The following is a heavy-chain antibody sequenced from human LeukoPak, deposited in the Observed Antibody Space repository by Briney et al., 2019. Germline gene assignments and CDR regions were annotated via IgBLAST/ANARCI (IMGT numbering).Heavy chain of an antibody. D-gene: IGHD3-3*01. V-gene: IGHV1-2*02. Sequence: ASVKVSCKASGYTFTGYYMHWVRQAPGQRLEWMGWINPNSGGTNHAQKLQRRVTMHKDTSLSTAHMELSTQRSDDPAVHYVSREWSAYYDFWSGFSPCDYWGQGTLVTVSS. CDR1: GYTFTGYY. J-gene: IGHJ4*02. CDR2: INPNSGGT. CDR3: SREWSAYYDFWSGFSPCDY.